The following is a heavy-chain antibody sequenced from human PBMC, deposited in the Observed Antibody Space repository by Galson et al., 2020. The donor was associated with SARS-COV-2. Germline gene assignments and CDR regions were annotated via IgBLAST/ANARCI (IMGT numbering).Heavy chain of an antibody. J-gene: IGHJ4*02. CDR3: ARGVGGVNDY. CDR1: GFSLSTSGMC. D-gene: IGHD3-16*01. CDR2: IDWDDDK. V-gene: IGHV2-70*11. Sequence: SGPTLVKPTQTLTLNCTFSGFSLSTSGMCVSWIRQPPGKALEWLARIDWDDDKYYSTSLKTRLTISKDTSKNQVVVTMTNMYPVYTATYYCARGVGGVNDYWGQGTLVTVSS.